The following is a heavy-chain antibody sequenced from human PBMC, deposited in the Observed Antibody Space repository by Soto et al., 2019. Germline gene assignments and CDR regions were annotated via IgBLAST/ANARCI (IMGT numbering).Heavy chain of an antibody. CDR1: GYSFTSYW. D-gene: IGHD2-2*01. CDR3: ARRGYCSSPSCQAGLGFDY. Sequence: GESLKISCKGSGYSFTSYWIGWVRQMPGKGLEWMGIIYPGDSDTRYSPSFQGQVTISADKSISTAYLQWSSLKASDTAMYYCARRGYCSSPSCQAGLGFDYGGQETLVTVPS. V-gene: IGHV5-51*01. J-gene: IGHJ4*02. CDR2: IYPGDSDT.